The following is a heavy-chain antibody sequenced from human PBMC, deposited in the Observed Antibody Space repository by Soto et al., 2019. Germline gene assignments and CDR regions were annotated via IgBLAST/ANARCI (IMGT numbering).Heavy chain of an antibody. J-gene: IGHJ4*02. Sequence: GASVKVSCKASGYTFTSYGMNWVRQAPGQGLEWMGWINPNSGGTNYAQKFQGRVTMTTDTSTSTAYMELSRLRSDDTAVYYCASSFSRDIDYWGQGTMVTVSS. CDR3: ASSFSRDIDY. D-gene: IGHD2-15*01. CDR1: GYTFTSYG. CDR2: INPNSGGT. V-gene: IGHV1-2*02.